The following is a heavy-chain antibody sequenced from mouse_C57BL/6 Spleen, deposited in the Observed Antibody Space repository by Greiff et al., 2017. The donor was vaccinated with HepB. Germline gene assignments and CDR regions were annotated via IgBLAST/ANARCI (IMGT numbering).Heavy chain of an antibody. V-gene: IGHV1-54*01. CDR3: ARKDGYYGVDY. Sequence: QVQLQQSGAELVRPGTSVKVSCKASGYAFTNYLIEWVKQRPGQGLEWIGVINPGSGGTNYNEKFKGKATLTADKSSSTAYMQLSSLTSEDSAVYFCARKDGYYGVDYWGQGTTLTVSS. D-gene: IGHD2-3*01. J-gene: IGHJ2*01. CDR1: GYAFTNYL. CDR2: INPGSGGT.